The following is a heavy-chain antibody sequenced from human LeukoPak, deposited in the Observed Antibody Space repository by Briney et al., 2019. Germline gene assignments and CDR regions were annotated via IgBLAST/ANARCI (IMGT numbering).Heavy chain of an antibody. Sequence: ASVKVSCKASGYTFTSYGISWVRQAPGQGLEWMGWISAYNGNTNYAQKLQGRVTMTTDTSTSTAYMELRSLRSGDTAVYYCARGTGEQQLVYHFDYWGQGTLVTVSS. D-gene: IGHD6-13*01. V-gene: IGHV1-18*01. CDR1: GYTFTSYG. J-gene: IGHJ4*02. CDR3: ARGTGEQQLVYHFDY. CDR2: ISAYNGNT.